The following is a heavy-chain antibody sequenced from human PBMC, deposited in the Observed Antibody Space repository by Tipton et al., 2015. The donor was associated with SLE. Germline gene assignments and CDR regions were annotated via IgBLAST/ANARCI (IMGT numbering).Heavy chain of an antibody. CDR3: ARGRVVPAAISDYYYYMDV. V-gene: IGHV3-30-3*01. D-gene: IGHD2-2*02. J-gene: IGHJ6*03. CDR2: IPYDETNK. CDR1: GFTFGSCA. Sequence: SLRLSCAASGFTFGSCAFHWVRQAPGKGLEWVAVIPYDETNKYYADSVKGRFTITRDNSKNTLYLQMNSLRAEDTAVYYCARGRVVPAAISDYYYYMDVWGKGTTVTVSS.